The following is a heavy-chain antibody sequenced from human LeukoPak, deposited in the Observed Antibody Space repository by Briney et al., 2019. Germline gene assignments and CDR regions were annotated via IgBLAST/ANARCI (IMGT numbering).Heavy chain of an antibody. D-gene: IGHD5-12*01. Sequence: GGSLRLSCAASGFTFSSYSMNWVRQAPGKGLEWVSSISSSSSYIYYADSVKGRFTISKDNAKNSLYLQMNSLRAEDTAVYYCARDKKSGPPFDYWGQGTLVTVSS. CDR1: GFTFSSYS. CDR2: ISSSSSYI. V-gene: IGHV3-21*01. J-gene: IGHJ4*02. CDR3: ARDKKSGPPFDY.